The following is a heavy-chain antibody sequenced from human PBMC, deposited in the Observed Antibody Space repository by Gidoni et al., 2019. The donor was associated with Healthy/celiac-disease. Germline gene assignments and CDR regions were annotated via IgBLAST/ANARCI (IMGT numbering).Heavy chain of an antibody. J-gene: IGHJ4*02. Sequence: QVQLVQSGAEVKKPGASVKVSCKASGYTFTGYYMHWVRQAPGQGLEWMGWINPNSGGTNYAQKFQGRVTMTRDTSISTAYMELSRLRSDDTAVYYCARAYYGSGSYYRPFDYWGQGTLVTVSS. CDR3: ARAYYGSGSYYRPFDY. CDR2: INPNSGGT. D-gene: IGHD3-10*01. CDR1: GYTFTGYY. V-gene: IGHV1-2*02.